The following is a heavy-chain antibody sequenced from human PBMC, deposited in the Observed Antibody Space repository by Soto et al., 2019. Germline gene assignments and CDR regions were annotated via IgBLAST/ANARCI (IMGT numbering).Heavy chain of an antibody. CDR2: IYYSGST. CDR1: GGSISSYY. J-gene: IGHJ6*02. Sequence: PSETLSLTCTVSGGSISSYYWSWIRQPPGKGLEWIGYIYYSGSTNYNPSLKSRVTISVDTSKNQFSLKLSSVTAADTAVYYCARVKVGYSYGYEFYYYYYGMDVWGQGTTVTVSS. V-gene: IGHV4-59*01. D-gene: IGHD5-18*01. CDR3: ARVKVGYSYGYEFYYYYYGMDV.